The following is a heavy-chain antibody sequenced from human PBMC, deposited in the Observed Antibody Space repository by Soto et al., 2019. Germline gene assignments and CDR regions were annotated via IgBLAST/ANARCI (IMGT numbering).Heavy chain of an antibody. Sequence: PGESLKISCKGPGYSFTSYWIGWVRQMPGKGLEWMGIIYPGDSDTRYSPSFQGQVTISADKSISTAYLQWSSLKASDTAMYYCARLDSSGLYYYGMDVWGQGTTVTVSS. CDR1: GYSFTSYW. J-gene: IGHJ6*02. V-gene: IGHV5-51*01. D-gene: IGHD6-19*01. CDR3: ARLDSSGLYYYGMDV. CDR2: IYPGDSDT.